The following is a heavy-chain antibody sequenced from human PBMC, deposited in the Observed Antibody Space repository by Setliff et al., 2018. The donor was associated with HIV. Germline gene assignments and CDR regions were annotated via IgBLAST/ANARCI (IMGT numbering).Heavy chain of an antibody. CDR3: ASVSSTYWYSIFRNYYNHMDV. CDR1: GGSFSDYY. Sequence: PSETLSLPCAVYGGSFSDYYWRWIRQPPGKGLEWIGEINHSGRTIQSPSLGRRVTISIDTSKNQFSLKLSSVSAADTAVYYCASVSSTYWYSIFRNYYNHMDVWGKGTTVTVSS. J-gene: IGHJ6*03. D-gene: IGHD2-8*02. CDR2: INHSGRT. V-gene: IGHV4-34*01.